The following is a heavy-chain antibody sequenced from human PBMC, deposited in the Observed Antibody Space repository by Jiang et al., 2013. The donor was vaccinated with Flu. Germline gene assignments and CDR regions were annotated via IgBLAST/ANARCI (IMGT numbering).Heavy chain of an antibody. CDR1: GFTVSSNY. Sequence: VQLVESGGGLVQPGGSLRLSCAASGFTVSSNYMSWVRQAPGKGLEWASVIYSGGSTYYADSVKGRFTISRDNSKNTLYLQMNSLRAEDTAVYYCARASKGAPYYYDSSGYYDYWGQGTLVTVSS. V-gene: IGHV3-66*02. D-gene: IGHD3-22*01. J-gene: IGHJ4*02. CDR3: ARASKGAPYYYDSSGYYDY. CDR2: IYSGGST.